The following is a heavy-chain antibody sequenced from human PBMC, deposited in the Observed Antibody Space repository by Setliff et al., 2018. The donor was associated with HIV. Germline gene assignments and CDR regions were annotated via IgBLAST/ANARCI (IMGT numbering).Heavy chain of an antibody. D-gene: IGHD3-22*01. Sequence: GSLRLSCAASGFTFSTYAMSWVRQAPGRGLEWVSSISDRAGTHYADSVKGRFTISRDNSKNTLYLQMNSLRVEDTAVYYCAKETMYDSRGYLSHYFDYWGQGTPVTVS. J-gene: IGHJ4*02. CDR2: ISDRAGT. CDR1: GFTFSTYA. CDR3: AKETMYDSRGYLSHYFDY. V-gene: IGHV3-23*01.